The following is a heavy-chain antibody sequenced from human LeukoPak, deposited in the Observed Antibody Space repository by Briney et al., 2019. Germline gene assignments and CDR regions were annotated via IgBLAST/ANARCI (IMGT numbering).Heavy chain of an antibody. Sequence: HPGGSLRLSCAASGFTFISFEMNWIRQAPGKGLEWVSYISSTGTTKYYADSVKGRFTIFRDNAKNSLYLQMNSLRVDDTAVYYCAREGILLGAFDIWGQGTMVTVSS. CDR2: ISSTGTTK. CDR3: AREGILLGAFDI. CDR1: GFTFISFE. V-gene: IGHV3-48*03. J-gene: IGHJ3*02. D-gene: IGHD2-15*01.